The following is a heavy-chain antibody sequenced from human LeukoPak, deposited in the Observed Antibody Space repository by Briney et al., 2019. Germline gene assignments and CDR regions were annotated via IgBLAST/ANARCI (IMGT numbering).Heavy chain of an antibody. CDR2: INHSGST. J-gene: IGHJ4*02. CDR1: GGSFSGYY. Sequence: SETLSLTCAVYGGSFSGYYWSWIRQPPGKGLEWIGEINHSGSTNYNPSLKSRVTISVDTSKNQFSLKLSSVTAADTAVYYCARGCPWGSFDYWGQGALVTVSS. CDR3: ARGCPWGSFDY. D-gene: IGHD7-27*01. V-gene: IGHV4-34*01.